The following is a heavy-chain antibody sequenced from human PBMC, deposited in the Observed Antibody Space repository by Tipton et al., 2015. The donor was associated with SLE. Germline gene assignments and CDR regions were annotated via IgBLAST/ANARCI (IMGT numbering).Heavy chain of an antibody. Sequence: TLSLTCSVSGGSIGSPNYYWVWIRQPPGKGLEWIGSIYYSGSPYYNPSLKSRVTISVDTSKDQFSLKLSSVTAADTAVYYCARGGNRWFDPWGQGTLVTVSS. D-gene: IGHD2/OR15-2a*01. CDR2: IYYSGSP. CDR3: ARGGNRWFDP. V-gene: IGHV4-39*07. J-gene: IGHJ5*02. CDR1: GGSIGSPNYY.